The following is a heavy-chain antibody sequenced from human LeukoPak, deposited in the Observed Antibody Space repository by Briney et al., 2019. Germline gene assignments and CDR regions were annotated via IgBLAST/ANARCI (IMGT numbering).Heavy chain of an antibody. D-gene: IGHD3-10*01. CDR3: ARVGSGSYVPDPYYYYGMDV. CDR1: GFTFSSYG. CDR2: IWYDGSNK. J-gene: IGHJ6*02. Sequence: GGSLRLSCAASGFTFSSYGMHWVRQAPGKGLEWVAVIWYDGSNKYYADSVKGRFTISRDNSKNTLYLQMNSLRAEDTAVYYCARVGSGSYVPDPYYYYGMDVWGQGTTVTVSS. V-gene: IGHV3-33*01.